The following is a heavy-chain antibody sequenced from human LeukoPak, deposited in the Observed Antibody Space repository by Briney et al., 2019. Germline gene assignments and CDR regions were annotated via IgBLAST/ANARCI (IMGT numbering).Heavy chain of an antibody. V-gene: IGHV3-7*01. CDR2: IDKDGREK. J-gene: IGHJ4*02. CDR1: GFTFSKYW. Sequence: GGSLRLSCTVSGFTFSKYWMRWVRQAPGKGLEWVASIDKDGREKRYVDSVEGRFTISRDNAKNPVYLQMTSLGAEDTAVYYCATYTQNFGAPGTDYWGQGTLVTVSS. D-gene: IGHD3-10*01. CDR3: ATYTQNFGAPGTDY.